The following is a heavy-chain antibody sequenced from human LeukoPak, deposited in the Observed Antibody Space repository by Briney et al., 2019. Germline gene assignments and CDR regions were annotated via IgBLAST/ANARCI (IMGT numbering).Heavy chain of an antibody. CDR3: ARDRHYYGSGSYYPIGWFDP. CDR1: GYTFTSYY. D-gene: IGHD3-10*01. CDR2: INPSGGST. Sequence: ASVKVSCKAPGYTFTSYYMHWVRQAPGQGLEWMGIINPSGGSTSYAQKFQGRVTMTRDTSTSTVYMELSSLRSEDTAVYYCARDRHYYGSGSYYPIGWFDPWGQGTLVTVSS. V-gene: IGHV1-46*01. J-gene: IGHJ5*02.